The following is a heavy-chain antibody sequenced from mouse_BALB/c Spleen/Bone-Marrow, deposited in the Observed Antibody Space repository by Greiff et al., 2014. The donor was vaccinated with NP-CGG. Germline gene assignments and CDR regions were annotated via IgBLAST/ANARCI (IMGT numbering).Heavy chain of an antibody. D-gene: IGHD1-2*01. Sequence: EVKLEESGGGLVKPGESLKFSCAASGVTVSSYTMSWVRQTPEKRLEWVASITGGGTTYYPDSVKGRFIISRDNARNILYLQVSSLRSEDTAIYYCARHYGYVDAMDYWGQGTSVTVSS. CDR3: ARHYGYVDAMDY. CDR1: GVTVSSYT. V-gene: IGHV5-6-5*01. J-gene: IGHJ4*01. CDR2: ITGGGTT.